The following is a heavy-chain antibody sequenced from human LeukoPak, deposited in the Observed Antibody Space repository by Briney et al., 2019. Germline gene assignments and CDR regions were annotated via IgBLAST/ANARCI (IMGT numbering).Heavy chain of an antibody. CDR3: GRHRIAVAGRGAFDI. J-gene: IGHJ3*02. CDR1: GFTFSRYG. V-gene: IGHV3-33*01. D-gene: IGHD6-19*01. CDR2: IWYDGTNQ. Sequence: PGRSLRLSCAASGFTFSRYGMHWVRQAPGKGLEWVALIWYDGTNQYYADSVKGRFTISRDNSRNILYLQMNSLRAEDTAVYYCGRHRIAVAGRGAFDIWGQGTTVTVSS.